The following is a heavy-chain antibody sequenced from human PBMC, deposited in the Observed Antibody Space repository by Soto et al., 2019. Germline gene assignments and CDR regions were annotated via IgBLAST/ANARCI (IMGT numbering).Heavy chain of an antibody. CDR2: IIPIFGTA. J-gene: IGHJ5*02. V-gene: IGHV1-69*01. CDR1: GGTFSSYA. CDR3: ARGNYGDYEGEYNWFDP. Sequence: QVQLVQSGAEVKKPGSSVKVSCKASGGTFSSYAISWVRQAPGQGLEWMGGIIPIFGTANYAQKFQGRVAITADESASTAYMELSSLRSEDTAVYYCARGNYGDYEGEYNWFDPWGQGTLVTVSS. D-gene: IGHD4-17*01.